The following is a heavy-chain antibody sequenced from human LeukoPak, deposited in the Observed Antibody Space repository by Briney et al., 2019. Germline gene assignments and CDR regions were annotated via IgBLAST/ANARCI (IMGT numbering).Heavy chain of an antibody. CDR3: AKSNGYGLIDI. CDR2: IFYTGPT. D-gene: IGHD3-10*01. Sequence: PETLSLTRTVSSGSPSTGNYYCGCARQPPGGALGWNGYIFYTGPTYYRPSLKSRVTISLDTSRNQCSLRLNSVPAANTAVYYCAKSNGYGLIDIWGQRTMVTVSS. J-gene: IGHJ3*02. CDR1: SGSPSTGNYY. V-gene: IGHV4-39*07.